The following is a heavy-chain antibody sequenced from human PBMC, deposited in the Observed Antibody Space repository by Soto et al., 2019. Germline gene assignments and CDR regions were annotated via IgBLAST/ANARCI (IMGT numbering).Heavy chain of an antibody. CDR2: IYHSGST. CDR3: ARAGGIAARPDWVHGARNYFDY. V-gene: IGHV4-30-2*01. D-gene: IGHD6-6*01. CDR1: GGSISSGGYS. Sequence: SETLSLTCAVSGGSISSGGYSWSWIRQPPGKGLEWIGYIYHSGSTYYNPSLKSRVTISVDTSKNQFSLKLSSVTAADTAVYYCARAGGIAARPDWVHGARNYFDYWGQGTLVTVSS. J-gene: IGHJ4*02.